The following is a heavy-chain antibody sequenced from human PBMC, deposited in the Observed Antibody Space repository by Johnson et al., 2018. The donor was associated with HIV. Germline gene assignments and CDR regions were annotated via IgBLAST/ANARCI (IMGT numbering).Heavy chain of an antibody. CDR2: ISYDGSNK. J-gene: IGHJ3*02. V-gene: IGHV3-30*04. CDR1: GFTFSSYA. D-gene: IGHD1-26*01. CDR3: ARVMGATQVMGAFDI. Sequence: QEKLVESGGGVVQPGRSLRLSCAASGFTFSSYAMHWVRQAPGKGLEWVAVISYDGSNKYYADSVKGRFTISRDNSKNTLYLQMKSLRAEDTAVYYWARVMGATQVMGAFDIWGQGTMVTVSS.